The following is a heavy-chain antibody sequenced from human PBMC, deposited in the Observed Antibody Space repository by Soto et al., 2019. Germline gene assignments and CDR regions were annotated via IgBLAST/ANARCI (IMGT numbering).Heavy chain of an antibody. Sequence: PGGSLRLSCVCSVFTFITDSINWVRQAQGKGLEWVSSISSRSDIYYADSVKGRFTISRDNAKNSVSLQMNSLRAEDTAVYYCAREYTAWHLAYGLDVWGQGTTVTVSS. CDR1: VFTFITDS. D-gene: IGHD2-2*02. J-gene: IGHJ6*02. CDR2: ISSRSDI. V-gene: IGHV3-21*01. CDR3: AREYTAWHLAYGLDV.